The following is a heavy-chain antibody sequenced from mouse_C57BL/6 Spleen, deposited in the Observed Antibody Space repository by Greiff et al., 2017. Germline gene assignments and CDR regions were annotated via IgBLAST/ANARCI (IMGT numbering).Heavy chain of an antibody. CDR1: GYTFTSYW. D-gene: IGHD1-1*01. J-gene: IGHJ4*01. V-gene: IGHV1-64*01. Sequence: QVQLQQPGAELVKPGASVTLSCKASGYTFTSYWMHWVKQRPGQGLEWIGMIHPNSGSTNYNEKFKSKATLTVDKSSSTAYMQLSSLTSEDSAVYYCARSSITTVVSMDYWGQGTSVTVSS. CDR2: IHPNSGST. CDR3: ARSSITTVVSMDY.